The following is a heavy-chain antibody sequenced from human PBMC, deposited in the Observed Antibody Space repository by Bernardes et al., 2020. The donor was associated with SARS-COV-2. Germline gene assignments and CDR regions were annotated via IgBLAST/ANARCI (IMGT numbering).Heavy chain of an antibody. J-gene: IGHJ4*02. CDR3: ATGYHDNNGMGN. CDR2: INRNGAIT. D-gene: IGHD3-22*01. V-gene: IGHV3-20*04. CDR1: GFTFDDYG. Sequence: GSLRLSCAPSGFTFDDYGMNWVRQAPGKGLEWVSSINRNGAITHYADSVKGRFTTSRENAKNSLYLQMNSLRAEDTALYYCATGYHDNNGMGNWGQGTLVTVSS.